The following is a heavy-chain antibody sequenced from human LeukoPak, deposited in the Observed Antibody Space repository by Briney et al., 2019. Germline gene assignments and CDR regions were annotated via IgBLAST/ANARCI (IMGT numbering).Heavy chain of an antibody. CDR2: ISSSSSHI. J-gene: IGHJ4*02. CDR1: GFTFSSYS. V-gene: IGHV3-21*04. CDR3: ARLYCSGGSCYFFDY. Sequence: PGGSLRLSCAASGFTFSSYSMNWVRQAPGKGLEWVSSISSSSSHIYYADSVKGRFTISRDNAKNSLYLQMNSLRAEDSAVYYCARLYCSGGSCYFFDYWGQGTLVTVSS. D-gene: IGHD2-15*01.